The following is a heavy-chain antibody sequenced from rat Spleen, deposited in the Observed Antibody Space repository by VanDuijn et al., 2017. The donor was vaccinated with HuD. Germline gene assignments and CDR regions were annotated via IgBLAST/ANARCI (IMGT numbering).Heavy chain of an antibody. CDR3: ARWAYYGRGVMDA. Sequence: GLEYIGYINTGSGGTYYNEKFKGKATLTVDKSSSTAFMQLSSLTPEDTAVYYCARWAYYGRGVMDAWGQGASVTVSS. CDR2: INTGSGGT. V-gene: IGHV1-57*01. D-gene: IGHD1-6*01. J-gene: IGHJ4*01.